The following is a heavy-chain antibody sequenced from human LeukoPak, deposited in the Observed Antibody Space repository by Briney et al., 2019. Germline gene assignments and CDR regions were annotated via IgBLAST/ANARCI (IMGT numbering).Heavy chain of an antibody. D-gene: IGHD3-10*01. CDR3: AKRSSESYYYDY. CDR2: ITSNGGST. CDR1: GFTFSSYA. J-gene: IGHJ4*02. Sequence: TGGSLRLSCVASGFTFSSYAFHWVRQAPGKGLEYVSSITSNGGSTYYANSVKGRFTISRDNAKNTLYLQLDSLRAEDMAVYYCAKRSSESYYYDYWGQGTLVTVSS. V-gene: IGHV3-64*01.